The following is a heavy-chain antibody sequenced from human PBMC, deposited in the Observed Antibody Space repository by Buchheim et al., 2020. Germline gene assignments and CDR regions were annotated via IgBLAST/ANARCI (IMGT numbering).Heavy chain of an antibody. CDR1: GGTFSSYT. CDR3: ARGGNWNYGWYSSGYYGMDV. D-gene: IGHD1-7*01. J-gene: IGHJ6*02. V-gene: IGHV1-69*02. CDR2: IIPILGIA. Sequence: QVQLVQSGAEVKKPGSSVKVSCKASGGTFSSYTISWVRQAPGQGLEWMGRIIPILGIANYAQKFQGRVTITADKSTSTAYMELSSLRSEDTAVYYCARGGNWNYGWYSSGYYGMDVWGQGTT.